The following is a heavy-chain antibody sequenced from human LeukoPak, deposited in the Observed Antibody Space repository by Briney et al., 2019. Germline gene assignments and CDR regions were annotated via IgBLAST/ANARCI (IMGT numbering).Heavy chain of an antibody. Sequence: HWASVKVSCKASGYTFTGYYMHWVRQAPGQGLEWMGWINPNSGGTNYAQKFQGRVTMTRDTSISTAYMELSRLRSDDTAVYYCARAWIQPGLDFDSWGQGALVTVSS. CDR3: ARAWIQPGLDFDS. CDR2: INPNSGGT. CDR1: GYTFTGYY. V-gene: IGHV1-2*02. D-gene: IGHD5-18*01. J-gene: IGHJ4*02.